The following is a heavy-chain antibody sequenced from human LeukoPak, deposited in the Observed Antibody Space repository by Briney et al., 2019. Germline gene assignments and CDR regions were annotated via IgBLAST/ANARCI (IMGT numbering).Heavy chain of an antibody. CDR2: INHSGST. V-gene: IGHV4-34*01. J-gene: IGHJ6*02. D-gene: IGHD6-19*01. CDR1: GGSLSGYY. CDR3: ASIRAVAGLPYYYYYGMDV. Sequence: SETLSLTCAVYGGSLSGYYWSWIRQPPGKGLEWIGEINHSGSTNYNPSLKSRVTISVDTSKNQFSLKLSSVTAADTAVYYCASIRAVAGLPYYYYYGMDVWGQGTTVTVSS.